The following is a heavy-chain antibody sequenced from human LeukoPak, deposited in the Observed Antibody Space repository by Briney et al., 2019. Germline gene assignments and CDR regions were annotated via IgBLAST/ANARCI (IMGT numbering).Heavy chain of an antibody. J-gene: IGHJ5*02. CDR3: GKEGGA. CDR2: IGGRGGST. D-gene: IGHD3-16*01. CDR1: GFRFSDYT. V-gene: IGHV3-23*01. Sequence: PGESLRLSCTASGFRFSDYTMTWVRQAPGKGPEWISAIGGRGGSTYYAYSLGGGFIFSRATSKEMLYLLSTSTEVEDAANYYCGKEGGAWGQGTKVTVSS.